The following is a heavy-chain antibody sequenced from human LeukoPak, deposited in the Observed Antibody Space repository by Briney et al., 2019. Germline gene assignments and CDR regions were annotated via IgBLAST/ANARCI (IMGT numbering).Heavy chain of an antibody. CDR3: AKDHQLWARYSYYYFGMDV. V-gene: IGHV3-23*01. CDR1: GFTFSSYA. D-gene: IGHD5-18*01. CDR2: ISGSGGNT. Sequence: GGSLRLSCAASGFTFSSYAMSWVRQAPGKGLEWVSAISGSGGNTYYADSVKGRFTISRDNSKNTVYLQMNSLRAEDTAVYYCAKDHQLWARYSYYYFGMDVWGQGTTVTVSS. J-gene: IGHJ6*02.